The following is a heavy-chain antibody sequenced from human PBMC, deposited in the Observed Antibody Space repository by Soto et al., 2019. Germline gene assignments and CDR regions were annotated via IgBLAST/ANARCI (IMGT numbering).Heavy chain of an antibody. Sequence: ASVKVSCKASGYTFTNYAIHWVRQAPGQRLEWMGWINADNGNTKYSQKFQGRVTITRDTSASTANMELISLRSEDTAVYYCARGSYGDNLDDWGQGTLVTVAS. D-gene: IGHD4-17*01. CDR2: INADNGNT. CDR3: ARGSYGDNLDD. CDR1: GYTFTNYA. J-gene: IGHJ4*02. V-gene: IGHV1-3*01.